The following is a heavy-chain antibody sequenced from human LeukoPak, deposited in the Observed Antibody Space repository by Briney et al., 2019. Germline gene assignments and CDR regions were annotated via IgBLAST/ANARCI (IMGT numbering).Heavy chain of an antibody. J-gene: IGHJ4*02. CDR3: ARWGGGRDGYNFVQFDY. V-gene: IGHV3-7*03. Sequence: RAGGSLRLSCAAPGFTFSSYWMNWARQAPGKGLEWVASINHNGNVNYYVDSVKGRFTISRDNAKNSLYLQMSNLRAEDTAVYYCARWGGGRDGYNFVQFDYWGQGTLVTVSS. CDR1: GFTFSSYW. D-gene: IGHD5-24*01. CDR2: INHNGNVN.